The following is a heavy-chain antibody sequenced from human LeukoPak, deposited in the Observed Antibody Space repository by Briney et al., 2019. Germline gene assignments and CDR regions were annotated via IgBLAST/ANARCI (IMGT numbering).Heavy chain of an antibody. CDR3: ARGKEEDHCSGGSCYLTFDY. D-gene: IGHD2-15*01. Sequence: SETLSLTCTVSGGSISSGSYYWSWIRQPAGKGLEWIGRIYTSGSTNYNPSLKGRVTISVDTSKNQFSLKLSSVTAADTAVYYCARGKEEDHCSGGSCYLTFDYWGQGTLVTVSS. V-gene: IGHV4-61*02. CDR2: IYTSGST. CDR1: GGSISSGSYY. J-gene: IGHJ4*02.